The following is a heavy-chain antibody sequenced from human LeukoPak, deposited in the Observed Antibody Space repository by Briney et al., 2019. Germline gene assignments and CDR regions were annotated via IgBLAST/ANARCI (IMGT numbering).Heavy chain of an antibody. D-gene: IGHD1-26*01. CDR2: FDPEDGET. Sequence: ASVKLSCKVSGYTLTELSMHWVRQAPGKGLEWMGGFDPEDGETIYAQKFQGRVNMTEDTSTDTAYMELSSLRSEDTAVYYCATARGGAPDAFDIWGQGTMVTVSS. CDR1: GYTLTELS. J-gene: IGHJ3*02. CDR3: ATARGGAPDAFDI. V-gene: IGHV1-24*01.